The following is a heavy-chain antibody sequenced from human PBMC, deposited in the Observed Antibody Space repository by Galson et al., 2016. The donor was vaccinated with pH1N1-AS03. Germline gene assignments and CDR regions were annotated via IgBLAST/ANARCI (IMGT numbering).Heavy chain of an antibody. D-gene: IGHD1-26*01. CDR3: ARDQGSVRTTRAFDI. CDR1: GYTFSSYG. V-gene: IGHV1-18*04. J-gene: IGHJ3*02. Sequence: QSGAEVKKPGASVKVSCKASGYTFSSYGISWVRQAPGQGLEWMGWITAYNGNSNYAQKLQGRLTMTTDTSTSTAYMELRSLRSDDTAVYYCARDQGSVRTTRAFDIWGQGTMVTVSS. CDR2: ITAYNGNS.